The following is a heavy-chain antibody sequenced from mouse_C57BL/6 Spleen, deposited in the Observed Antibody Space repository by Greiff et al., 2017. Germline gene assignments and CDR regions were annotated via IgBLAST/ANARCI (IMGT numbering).Heavy chain of an antibody. V-gene: IGHV1-82*01. CDR1: GYAFSSSW. CDR3: ARTPWDGGSWFAY. Sequence: QVQLQQSGPELVKPGASVKISCKASGYAFSSSWMNWVKQRPGKGLEWIGRLYPGDGDTNYNGKFKGKATLTADKSSSTAYMQLSSLTSEDSAVYFCARTPWDGGSWFAYWGQGTLVTVSA. D-gene: IGHD4-1*01. J-gene: IGHJ3*01. CDR2: LYPGDGDT.